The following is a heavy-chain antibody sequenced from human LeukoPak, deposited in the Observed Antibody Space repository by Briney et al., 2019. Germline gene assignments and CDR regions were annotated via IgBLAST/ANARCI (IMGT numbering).Heavy chain of an antibody. J-gene: IGHJ4*02. V-gene: IGHV4-61*02. CDR2: IYTSGST. D-gene: IGHD6-19*01. Sequence: SQTLSLTCTVSGGSISSGSYYWSWIRQPAGKGLEWIGRIYTSGSTHYNPSLKSRVTISVDTSKNQFSLKLSSVTAADTAVYYCARGGYSSGWYYGGYYFDYWGQGTLVTVSS. CDR1: GGSISSGSYY. CDR3: ARGGYSSGWYYGGYYFDY.